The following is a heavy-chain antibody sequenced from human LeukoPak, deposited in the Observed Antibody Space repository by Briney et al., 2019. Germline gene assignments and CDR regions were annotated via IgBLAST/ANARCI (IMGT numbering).Heavy chain of an antibody. CDR3: AKDGMSMDSSWFDY. V-gene: IGHV3-66*01. CDR1: GFTVSSKY. Sequence: GGSLRLSCAASGFTVSSKYMSWVRQAPGKGLEWVSVIYSGGSTYYADSVKGRFTISRDISKNTLYLHLNSLRVEDTAVYYCAKDGMSMDSSWFDYWGQGTLVTVSS. CDR2: IYSGGST. J-gene: IGHJ4*02. D-gene: IGHD6-13*01.